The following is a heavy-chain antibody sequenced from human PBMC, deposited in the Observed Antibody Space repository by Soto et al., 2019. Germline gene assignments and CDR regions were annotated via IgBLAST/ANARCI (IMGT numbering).Heavy chain of an antibody. D-gene: IGHD3-3*01. J-gene: IGHJ4*02. V-gene: IGHV1-46*01. CDR3: ARAITIFGVVIEYYFDY. CDR2: INPSGGST. Sequence: GXSXKVSFRASGYTXSSYYMNLVRQAPGQGLEWMGIINPSGGSTSYAQKFQGRVTMTRDTSTSTVYIELSSLRSEDTAVYYFARAITIFGVVIEYYFDYWGQGTLGTVS. CDR1: GYTXSSYY.